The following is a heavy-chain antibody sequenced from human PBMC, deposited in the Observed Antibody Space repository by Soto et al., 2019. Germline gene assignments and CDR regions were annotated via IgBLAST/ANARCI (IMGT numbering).Heavy chain of an antibody. CDR1: GYTFTAYY. CDR2: INPNSGGP. D-gene: IGHD3-22*01. V-gene: IGHV1-2*02. CDR3: ARGNYYDSSGYFYVFDI. Sequence: QVPLVQSGAEVKKPGASVKVSCKASGYTFTAYYIHWVRQAPGQGLEWMGWINPNSGGPNYAQKFQARVTMTRDTSIARAYMELRWLRSDDTAVYYCARGNYYDSSGYFYVFDIWGQGTMVTVSS. J-gene: IGHJ3*02.